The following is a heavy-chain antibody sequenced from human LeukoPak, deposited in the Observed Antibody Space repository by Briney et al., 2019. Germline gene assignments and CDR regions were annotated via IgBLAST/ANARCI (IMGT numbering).Heavy chain of an antibody. CDR2: INHSGST. CDR3: ARGKRGVVPAAHQFGRWFDP. Sequence: PSETLSPTCAVYGGSFSGYYWSWIRQPPGKGLEWIGEINHSGSTNYNPSLKSRVTISVDTSKNQFSLKLSSVTAADTAVYYCARGKRGVVPAAHQFGRWFDPWGQGTLVTVSS. V-gene: IGHV4-34*01. J-gene: IGHJ5*02. CDR1: GGSFSGYY. D-gene: IGHD2-2*01.